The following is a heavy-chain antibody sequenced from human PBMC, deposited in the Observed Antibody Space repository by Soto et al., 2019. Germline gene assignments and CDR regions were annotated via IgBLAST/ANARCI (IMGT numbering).Heavy chain of an antibody. D-gene: IGHD6-13*01. Sequence: GGSLRLSCAASGFTFSSYGMHWVRQAPGKGLEWVAVIWYDGSNKYYADSVKGRFTISRDNSKNTLYLQMNSLRAEDTAVYYCPRDLAAAVPSCYFDYWGQGTLVTVSS. CDR2: IWYDGSNK. CDR3: PRDLAAAVPSCYFDY. V-gene: IGHV3-33*01. J-gene: IGHJ4*02. CDR1: GFTFSSYG.